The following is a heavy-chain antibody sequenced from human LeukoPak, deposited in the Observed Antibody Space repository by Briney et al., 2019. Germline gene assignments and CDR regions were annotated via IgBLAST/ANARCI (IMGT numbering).Heavy chain of an antibody. CDR2: INSDGSST. D-gene: IGHD3-22*01. Sequence: GGSLRLSCAASGFTFSSYWMLWVRQAPGKGLVWVSRINSDGSSTSYADSVKGRFTISRDNAKNTLYLQMNSLRAEDTAVYYCARDLSYYYDSSDATLDYWGQGTLVTVSS. CDR1: GFTFSSYW. J-gene: IGHJ4*02. V-gene: IGHV3-74*01. CDR3: ARDLSYYYDSSDATLDY.